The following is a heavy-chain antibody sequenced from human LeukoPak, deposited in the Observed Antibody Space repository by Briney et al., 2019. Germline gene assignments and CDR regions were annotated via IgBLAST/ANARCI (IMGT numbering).Heavy chain of an antibody. CDR1: GFTFSSYA. Sequence: GGSLRLSCEASGFTFSSYAMSWVRQAPGKGLEWVSAISGSGGSTYYADSVKGRFTISRDNSKNTLYLQMNSLRAEDTAVYYCARESQVAGGAFDIWGQGTMVTVSS. V-gene: IGHV3-23*01. J-gene: IGHJ3*02. D-gene: IGHD6-19*01. CDR2: ISGSGGST. CDR3: ARESQVAGGAFDI.